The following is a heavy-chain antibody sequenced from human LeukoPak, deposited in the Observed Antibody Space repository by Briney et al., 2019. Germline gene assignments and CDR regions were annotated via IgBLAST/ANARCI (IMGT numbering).Heavy chain of an antibody. CDR2: TSYEGNGT. CDR1: GFSVSKSV. CDR3: ASEVEALLDH. V-gene: IGHV3-30*03. J-gene: IGHJ4*02. D-gene: IGHD2-15*01. Sequence: PGGSLRLSCAASGFSVSKSVMYWLRQAPGMGLDWVAATSYEGNGTFYAGSVKGRFTMSRDNANNMVYLQMNSLRQEDTALYYCASEVEALLDHWGQGTLVIVSS.